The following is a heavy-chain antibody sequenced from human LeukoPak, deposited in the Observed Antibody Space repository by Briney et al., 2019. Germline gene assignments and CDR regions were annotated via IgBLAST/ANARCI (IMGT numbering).Heavy chain of an antibody. D-gene: IGHD3-10*01. Sequence: PSETLSHTCAVYGGSFSGYYWSWIRQPPGKGLEWIGEINHSGSTNYNPSLKSRVTISVDTSKNQFSLKLSSVTAADTAVYYCARGRGVRGVIGDYWGQGTLVTVSS. V-gene: IGHV4-34*01. J-gene: IGHJ4*02. CDR2: INHSGST. CDR1: GGSFSGYY. CDR3: ARGRGVRGVIGDY.